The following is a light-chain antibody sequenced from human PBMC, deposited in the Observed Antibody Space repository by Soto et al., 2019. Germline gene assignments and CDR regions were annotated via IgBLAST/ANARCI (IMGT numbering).Light chain of an antibody. J-gene: IGKJ1*01. CDR3: QQSYSTLRGT. Sequence: DIQMTQSPSSLSASVGDRVTITCRASQSISSYLNWYQQKPGKAPKLLIYAASSLQSGVPSRFSGSGSGTDFTLTISSLQPEDFATYYCQQSYSTLRGTFGQGTNVEIK. V-gene: IGKV1-39*01. CDR1: QSISSY. CDR2: AAS.